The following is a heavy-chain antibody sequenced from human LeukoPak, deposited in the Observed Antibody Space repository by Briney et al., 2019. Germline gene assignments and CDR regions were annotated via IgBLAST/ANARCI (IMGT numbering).Heavy chain of an antibody. CDR3: AREETNGDFDY. V-gene: IGHV3-48*03. D-gene: IGHD4-17*01. J-gene: IGHJ4*02. CDR1: GFTFSSYE. Sequence: GGSLRLSCAASGFTFSSYEMNGVRQAPGKGLEWVSYISSSGSTIYYADSVKGRFTISRDNAKNSLYLQMNSLRAEDTAVYYCAREETNGDFDYWGQGTLVTVFS. CDR2: ISSSGSTI.